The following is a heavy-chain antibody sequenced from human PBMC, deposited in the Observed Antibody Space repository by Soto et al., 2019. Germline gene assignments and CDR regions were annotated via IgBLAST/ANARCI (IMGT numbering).Heavy chain of an antibody. CDR1: GFTFSNHY. CDR3: VRDFMGPRSMTGTTFDL. J-gene: IGHJ2*01. CDR2: SGKNTNSYTT. D-gene: IGHD1-7*01. V-gene: IGHV3-72*01. Sequence: AGSLRLSCAASGFTFSNHYMDWVRQAPGNGLEWVGRSGKNTNSYTTDYAASVKGRFTISRDDSNNSLYLQMDSLKIEDTALYYCVRDFMGPRSMTGTTFDLWGSGTLVTVSS.